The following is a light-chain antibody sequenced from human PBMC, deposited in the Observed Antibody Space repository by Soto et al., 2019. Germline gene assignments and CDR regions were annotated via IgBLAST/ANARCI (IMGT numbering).Light chain of an antibody. CDR3: QQYSNWPGT. Sequence: EIVMTQSPATLSVSPGERATLFCRASQSVSSNFAWYQQKPGQAPRLLIYGASTRATGIPARFSGSGSGTEVTLTINSLQSEDFAVYYCQQYSNWPGTFGQGTKVDIK. CDR2: GAS. V-gene: IGKV3-15*01. CDR1: QSVSSN. J-gene: IGKJ1*01.